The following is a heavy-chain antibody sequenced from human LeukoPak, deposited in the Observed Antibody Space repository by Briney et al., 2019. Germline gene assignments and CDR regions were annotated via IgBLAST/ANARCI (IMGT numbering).Heavy chain of an antibody. D-gene: IGHD6-19*01. V-gene: IGHV1-2*06. J-gene: IGHJ4*02. CDR1: GYTFTSYD. CDR2: INPNSGGT. CDR3: ARDSSSGWYYFDY. Sequence: ASVKVSCKASGYTFTSYDINRVRQATGQGLEWMGRINPNSGGTNYAQKFQGRVTMTRDTSISTAYMELSSLRSDDTAMYYCARDSSSGWYYFDYWGQGTLVTVSS.